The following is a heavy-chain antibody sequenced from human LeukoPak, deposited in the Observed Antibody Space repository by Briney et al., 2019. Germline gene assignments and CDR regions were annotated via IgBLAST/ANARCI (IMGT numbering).Heavy chain of an antibody. CDR2: ISVSGGTT. Sequence: GSLRLSCAASGFTFSTYAMSWVRQPPGKGLEWVSAISVSGGTTYYADSGKGRFTFSRDNSKNTLYLQMNSLRAEDTAVYYCAKEVEPWAADYWGQGKLVTVSS. CDR3: AKEVEPWAADY. CDR1: GFTFSTYA. V-gene: IGHV3-23*01. J-gene: IGHJ4*02. D-gene: IGHD5-24*01.